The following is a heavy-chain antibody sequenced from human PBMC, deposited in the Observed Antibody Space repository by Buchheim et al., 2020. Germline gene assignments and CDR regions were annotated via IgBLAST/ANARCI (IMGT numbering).Heavy chain of an antibody. D-gene: IGHD6-13*01. J-gene: IGHJ6*02. V-gene: IGHV1-8*01. Sequence: QVQLVQSGAEVKKPGASVKVSCKASGYTFTSYDINWVRQATGQGLEWMGWMNPNSGNTGYAQKFQGRVTMTRNTSISTAYMELSSLRSEDTAVYYCARVLYWGIAAAGYYYYYGMDVWGQGTT. CDR3: ARVLYWGIAAAGYYYYYGMDV. CDR2: MNPNSGNT. CDR1: GYTFTSYD.